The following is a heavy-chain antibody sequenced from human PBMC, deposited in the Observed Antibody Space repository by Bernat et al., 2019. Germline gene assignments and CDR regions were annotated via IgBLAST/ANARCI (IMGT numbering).Heavy chain of an antibody. CDR2: IYPGDSDT. CDR3: ARLLGIAACFDF. D-gene: IGHD6-13*01. CDR1: GYSFTSYW. Sequence: EVQLVQSGAEVKKPGESLKISCKGSGYSFTSYWIGWVRQMPGKGLEWMGFIYPGDSDTRYSPSFRGQVTSPADKVISTPYLQLSSLKGAGTDMYYCARLLGIAACFDFRGQGNLVTVSS. J-gene: IGHJ4*02. V-gene: IGHV5-51*01.